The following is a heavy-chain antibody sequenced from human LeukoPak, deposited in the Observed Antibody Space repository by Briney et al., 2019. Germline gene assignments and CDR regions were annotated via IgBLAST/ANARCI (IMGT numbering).Heavy chain of an antibody. V-gene: IGHV1-46*01. J-gene: IGHJ4*02. CDR2: INPSGGST. Sequence: ASVKVSCKASGYTFTSYYMHWVRQAPGQGLEWMGIINPSGGSTSYAQKFQGRVTITRDTSTSTVYMGLSSLRSEDTAVYYCARVIKSAYYYGSGSDGYDYWGQGTLVTVSS. CDR3: ARVIKSAYYYGSGSDGYDY. D-gene: IGHD3-10*01. CDR1: GYTFTSYY.